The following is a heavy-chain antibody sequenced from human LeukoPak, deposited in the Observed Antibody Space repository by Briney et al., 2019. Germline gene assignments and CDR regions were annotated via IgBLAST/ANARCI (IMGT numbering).Heavy chain of an antibody. CDR2: IYTSGST. V-gene: IGHV4-61*02. Sequence: SETLSLTCTVSGGSISSGSYYWSWIRQPAGKGLEWIGRIYTSGSTNYNPSLKSRVTISVDTSKNQFSLKLSSVTAADTAVYYCARAGVDTAMVPGGNFDYWGQGTLVTVSS. CDR3: ARAGVDTAMVPGGNFDY. CDR1: GGSISSGSYY. J-gene: IGHJ4*02. D-gene: IGHD5-18*01.